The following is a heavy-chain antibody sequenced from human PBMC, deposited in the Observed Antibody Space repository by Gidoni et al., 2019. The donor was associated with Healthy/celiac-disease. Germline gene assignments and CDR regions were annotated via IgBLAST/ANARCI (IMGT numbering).Heavy chain of an antibody. Sequence: QVQLVQSGAEVKKPGSSVKVSCTASGGTFSSYAISWVRQAPGQGLEWMGGIIPIFGTPNYAQKFQGRVTITADESTSTAYMELSSLRSEDTAVYYCARAPRRGSGSTYGMDVWGQGTTVTVSS. V-gene: IGHV1-69*01. J-gene: IGHJ6*02. CDR1: GGTFSSYA. D-gene: IGHD3-10*01. CDR2: IIPIFGTP. CDR3: ARAPRRGSGSTYGMDV.